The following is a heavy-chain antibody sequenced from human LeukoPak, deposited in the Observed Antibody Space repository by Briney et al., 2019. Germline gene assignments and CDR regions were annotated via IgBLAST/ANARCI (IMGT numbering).Heavy chain of an antibody. V-gene: IGHV6-1*01. CDR1: GGSISSKRAA. CDR2: TYYRSKSYN. J-gene: IGHJ3*02. CDR3: GRGLSETSPGAFDT. D-gene: IGHD3-3*02. Sequence: SQTLSLTCALSGGSISSKRAAWLWLRPSPSRGLEWLGWTYYRSKSYNHHTISVKSRITINPDTSKHPFSLQLNSVTPGDTAVYHGGRGLSETSPGAFDTWGQGTVVTVSS.